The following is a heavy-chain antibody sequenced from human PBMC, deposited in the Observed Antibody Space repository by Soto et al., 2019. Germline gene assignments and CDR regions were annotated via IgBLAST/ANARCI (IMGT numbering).Heavy chain of an antibody. CDR3: AKDSTVTTSLYFYYYGFDV. D-gene: IGHD4-17*01. CDR2: VSGRGGST. V-gene: IGHV3-23*01. CDR1: GFTFNHYA. J-gene: IGHJ6*02. Sequence: VHLLESGGGLVQPGGSLRLACTASGFTFNHYAMSWVRQAPGKWLEWVSAVSGRGGSTKYADSVKGRFIISRDNSNSTLYLQMDSLRGEDTAVYYCAKDSTVTTSLYFYYYGFDVWGQGTTVTVSS.